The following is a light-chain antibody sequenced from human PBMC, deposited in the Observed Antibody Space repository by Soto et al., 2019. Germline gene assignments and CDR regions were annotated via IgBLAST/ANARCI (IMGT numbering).Light chain of an antibody. CDR3: QQYATPPET. V-gene: IGKV3-20*01. Sequence: EIVLTQSPGTLSLSPGERATLSCRASQSVTSTSLAWYQQKPGQAPRLLIYGASSRATDIPDRFSGSGSGTDFTLIISRLEPEDFAVYYCQQYATPPETFGQGTRGEIK. CDR1: QSVTSTS. J-gene: IGKJ1*01. CDR2: GAS.